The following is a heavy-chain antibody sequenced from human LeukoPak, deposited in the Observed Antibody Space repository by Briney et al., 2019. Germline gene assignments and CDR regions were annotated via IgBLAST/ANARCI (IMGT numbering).Heavy chain of an antibody. CDR1: GGSISSSSYY. V-gene: IGHV4-39*01. CDR2: IYYSGRT. Sequence: SETLSLTCTVSGGSISSSSYYWGWIRQPPGKGLEWIGSIYYSGRTYYNPSLKSRVTISVDTFKNQFSLKLSSVTAADTAVYYCARRKVPYCSSTSCYPYFDYWGQGTLVTVSS. D-gene: IGHD2-2*01. J-gene: IGHJ4*02. CDR3: ARRKVPYCSSTSCYPYFDY.